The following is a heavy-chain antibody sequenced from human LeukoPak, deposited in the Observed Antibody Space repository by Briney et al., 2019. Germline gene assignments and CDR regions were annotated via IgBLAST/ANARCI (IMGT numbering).Heavy chain of an antibody. CDR1: GYTFTSYG. Sequence: VASVXVSCKASGYTFTSYGISWVRQAPGQGREWMGWISAYNGNTNYAQKLQGRVTMTTDTSTSTAYMELRSLRSDDTAVYYCARTNIAAAASPGDYWGQGTLVTVSS. J-gene: IGHJ4*02. CDR3: ARTNIAAAASPGDY. CDR2: ISAYNGNT. D-gene: IGHD6-13*01. V-gene: IGHV1-18*01.